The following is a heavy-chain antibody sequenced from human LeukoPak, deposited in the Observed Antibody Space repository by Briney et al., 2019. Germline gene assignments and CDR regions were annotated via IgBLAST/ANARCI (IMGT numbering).Heavy chain of an antibody. Sequence: PGGSLRLSCAASGFTFSSYAMSWVRQAPGKGLEWVANIKQDGSEKYYVDSVKGRFTISRDNAKNSLYLQMNSLRAEDTAVYYCARDSPGLDSSGWYEYYYYYYGMDVWGQGTTVTVSS. D-gene: IGHD6-19*01. V-gene: IGHV3-7*01. CDR2: IKQDGSEK. CDR3: ARDSPGLDSSGWYEYYYYYYGMDV. CDR1: GFTFSSYA. J-gene: IGHJ6*02.